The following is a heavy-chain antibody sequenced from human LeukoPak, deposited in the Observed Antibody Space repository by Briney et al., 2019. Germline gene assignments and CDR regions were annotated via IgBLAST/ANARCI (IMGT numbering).Heavy chain of an antibody. D-gene: IGHD3-3*01. CDR1: GGSISSYY. Sequence: PSETLSLTCTVSGGSISSYYWSWIRQPPGKGLEWIGYIYYSGSTNYNPSLKSRVTISVDTSKNQFSLKLSSVTAADTAVYYCARYQSGYYLDYWGQGTLVTVSS. J-gene: IGHJ4*02. CDR3: ARYQSGYYLDY. V-gene: IGHV4-59*12. CDR2: IYYSGST.